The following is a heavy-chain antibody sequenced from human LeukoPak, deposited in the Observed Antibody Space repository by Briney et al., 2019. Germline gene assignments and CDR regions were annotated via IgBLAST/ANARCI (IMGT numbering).Heavy chain of an antibody. Sequence: QPGGSLRLSCAASGFTFSSYAMSWVRQAPGKGLEWVSAISGSGGSTYYADSVKGRFTISRDNSKNTLYLQMNSLRAEDTAVYYCAKVGYDFWSGYYTTAAGIDYWGQGTLVTVSS. CDR3: AKVGYDFWSGYYTTAAGIDY. J-gene: IGHJ4*02. D-gene: IGHD3-3*01. CDR2: ISGSGGST. CDR1: GFTFSSYA. V-gene: IGHV3-23*01.